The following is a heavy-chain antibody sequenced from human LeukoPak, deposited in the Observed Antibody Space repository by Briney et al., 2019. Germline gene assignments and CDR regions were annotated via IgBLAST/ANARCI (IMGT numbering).Heavy chain of an antibody. D-gene: IGHD6-13*01. J-gene: IGHJ4*02. CDR3: AKYSSSWYGADY. V-gene: IGHV3-30*02. Sequence: GGSLRLSCAASGFTFSNYGMQWVRQAPGKGLEGVAFIQYDGSNKYYTDSVKGRFTISRDNSKNTLYLQMNSLRAEDTAVYYCAKYSSSWYGADYWGQGTLVTVSS. CDR2: IQYDGSNK. CDR1: GFTFSNYG.